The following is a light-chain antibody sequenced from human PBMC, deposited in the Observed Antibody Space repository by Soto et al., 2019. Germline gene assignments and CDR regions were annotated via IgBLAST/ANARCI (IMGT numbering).Light chain of an antibody. CDR1: QSVSSN. Sequence: EIVMTQSPATLSVSPGERATLSCRASQSVSSNLAWYQQKPGQAPRLLIYGASTRATGIPARFSGSGSGTEFTLTISSLHSEDFAVYYCQQYNNWPPLTFSGGTKVDIK. CDR2: GAS. V-gene: IGKV3-15*01. J-gene: IGKJ4*01. CDR3: QQYNNWPPLT.